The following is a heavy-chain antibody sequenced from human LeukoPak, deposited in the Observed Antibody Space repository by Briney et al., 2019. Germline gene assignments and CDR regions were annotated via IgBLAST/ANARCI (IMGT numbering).Heavy chain of an antibody. CDR2: IKSKTDGGTT. Sequence: PGGSLRLSCGASGFTFSNYGMLWVRQPPGKGLEWVGRIKSKTDGGTTDYAAPVKGRFTISRDDSKNTLYLQMNSLKTEDTAVYYCTTERYCSGGSCYSLSYWGQGTLVTVSS. J-gene: IGHJ4*02. V-gene: IGHV3-15*01. D-gene: IGHD2-15*01. CDR3: TTERYCSGGSCYSLSY. CDR1: GFTFSNYG.